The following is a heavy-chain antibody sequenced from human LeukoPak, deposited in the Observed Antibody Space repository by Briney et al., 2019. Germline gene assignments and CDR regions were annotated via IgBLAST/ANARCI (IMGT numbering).Heavy chain of an antibody. J-gene: IGHJ6*04. CDR2: VNPSGST. D-gene: IGHD2-2*01. CDR1: GGSFSGYY. CDR3: ARRGCSSTSCPVGGYYYYGMDV. V-gene: IGHV4-34*01. Sequence: SETLSLTCAVYGGSFSGYYWSWIRQPPGKGLEWIGEVNPSGSTNYNPSLKSRVTISVDTSKNQFSLKLSSVTAADTAVYYCARRGCSSTSCPVGGYYYYGMDVWGKGTTVTVSS.